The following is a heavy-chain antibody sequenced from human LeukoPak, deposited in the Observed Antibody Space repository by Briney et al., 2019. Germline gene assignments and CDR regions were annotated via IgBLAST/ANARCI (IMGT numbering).Heavy chain of an antibody. CDR1: GGTFSSYA. D-gene: IGHD6-13*01. CDR3: ARGVSSSWAYNWFDH. Sequence: ASVKVSCKASGGTFSSYAISWVRQAPGQGLEWMGGIIPIFGTANYAQKFQGRVTITADESTSTAYMELSSLRSEDTAVYYCARGVSSSWAYNWFDHWGQGTLVTVSS. CDR2: IIPIFGTA. J-gene: IGHJ5*02. V-gene: IGHV1-69*13.